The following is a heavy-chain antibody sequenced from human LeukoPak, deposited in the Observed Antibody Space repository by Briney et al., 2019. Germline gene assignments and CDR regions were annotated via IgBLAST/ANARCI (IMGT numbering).Heavy chain of an antibody. CDR3: VPATGNN. J-gene: IGHJ4*02. CDR1: GFPFSSYA. D-gene: IGHD1-1*01. CDR2: ISGSGGNT. Sequence: GGSLRLSCAAFGFPFSSYAMSWVRQAPGKGLEWVSAISGSGGNTYYADPVKGRFTISRDNSKNTLHLLMNSLRADDTAVYYCVPATGNNWGQGTLVTVSS. V-gene: IGHV3-23*01.